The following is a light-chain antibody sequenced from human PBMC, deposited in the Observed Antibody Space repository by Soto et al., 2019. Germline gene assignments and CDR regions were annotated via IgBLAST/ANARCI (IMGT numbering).Light chain of an antibody. Sequence: QSVLTQPPSVSGAPGQRVTISCTGSSSNIGAGYDVQWYQQLPGTAPKLLIYGNSNRPSGVPDRFSGSKSGTSASLAITGLQAEDEAVYYCQSYDSSLSGSRVFGGGTKLTVL. CDR1: SSNIGAGYD. V-gene: IGLV1-40*01. CDR2: GNS. J-gene: IGLJ3*02. CDR3: QSYDSSLSGSRV.